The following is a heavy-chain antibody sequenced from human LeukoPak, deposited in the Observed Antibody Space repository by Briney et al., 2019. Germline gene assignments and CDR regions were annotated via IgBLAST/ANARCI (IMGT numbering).Heavy chain of an antibody. CDR3: ARVALTYYDILTGSPNEYYFDY. CDR2: INPHSGST. V-gene: IGHV1-2*02. D-gene: IGHD3-9*01. Sequence: ASVKVSCKASGYSLRDYYMHWVRQAPGQGLEWMGWINPHSGSTYYAQKFQGRVTMTRDTSISTAYMELSRLRSDDTAVYYCARVALTYYDILTGSPNEYYFDYWGQGTLVTVSS. J-gene: IGHJ4*02. CDR1: GYSLRDYY.